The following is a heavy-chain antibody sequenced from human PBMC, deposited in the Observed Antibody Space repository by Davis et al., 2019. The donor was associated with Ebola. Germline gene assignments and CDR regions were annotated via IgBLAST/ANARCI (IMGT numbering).Heavy chain of an antibody. V-gene: IGHV3-23*01. Sequence: GGSLRLSCAASGLTLGTYAVNWVRQAPGKGLEWVSAISGSGGSTYYADSVKGRFTISRDNSKNTLYLQMNSLRAEDTAVYYCAKGTTMVQGAFLNYWGQGTLVTVSS. D-gene: IGHD3-10*01. CDR3: AKGTTMVQGAFLNY. J-gene: IGHJ4*02. CDR1: GLTLGTYA. CDR2: ISGSGGST.